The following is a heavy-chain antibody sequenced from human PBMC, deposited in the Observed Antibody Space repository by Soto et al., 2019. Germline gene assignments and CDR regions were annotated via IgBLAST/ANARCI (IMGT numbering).Heavy chain of an antibody. CDR2: VSSDGRIA. D-gene: IGHD6-25*01. CDR1: GFAFSIHG. CDR3: GHQDGDAAGGRSDF. Sequence: PGGSLSLSCAASGFAFSIHGMHWVRQPPGRGLEWVAVVSSDGRIAYYADSVKGRFTISRDNSRNTLSLQMNSLRGEDSAVYYCGHQDGDAAGGRSDFWGQGALVTVSS. J-gene: IGHJ4*02. V-gene: IGHV3-30*03.